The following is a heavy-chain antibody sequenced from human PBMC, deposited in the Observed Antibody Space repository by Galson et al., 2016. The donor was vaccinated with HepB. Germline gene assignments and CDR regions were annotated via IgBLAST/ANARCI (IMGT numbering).Heavy chain of an antibody. D-gene: IGHD3-16*01. CDR2: LSGDSTYI. CDR1: GFTFSTYS. V-gene: IGHV3-21*01. J-gene: IGHJ4*02. CDR3: TRGGVFQKEDDY. Sequence: SLRLSCAASGFTFSTYSMNWVRQAPGKGLEWVSSLSGDSTYIYHADSVKGRFTISRDNAKKSLYLQMNRLRAGDTAVYYCTRGGVFQKEDDYWGQGTLVTVSS.